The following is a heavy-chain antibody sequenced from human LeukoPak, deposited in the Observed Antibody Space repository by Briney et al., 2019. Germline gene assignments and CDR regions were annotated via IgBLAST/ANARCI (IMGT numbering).Heavy chain of an antibody. CDR1: VVTFSSHA. J-gene: IGHJ6*03. CDR2: IIPIFGTA. V-gene: IGHV1-69*13. D-gene: IGHD1-26*01. CDR3: ARSVSGSYSDYYYYMDV. Sequence: SVKVSCKASVVTFSSHALSWVRQAPGQGLEWMGGIIPIFGTANYAQKFQGRVTITADESTSTAYMELSSLRSEDTAVYYCARSVSGSYSDYYYYMDVWGKGTTVTVSS.